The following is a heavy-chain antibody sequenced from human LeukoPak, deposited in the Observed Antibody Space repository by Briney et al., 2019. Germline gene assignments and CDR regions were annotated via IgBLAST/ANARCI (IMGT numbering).Heavy chain of an antibody. Sequence: PSETLSLTCAVYGGSFSGYYWSWIRQPPGKGLEWIGEINHSGSTNYNPSLKSRATISVDTSKNQFSLKLSSVTAADTAVYYCARGEDGDYEKKRFDPWGQGTLVTVSS. J-gene: IGHJ5*02. CDR1: GGSFSGYY. CDR2: INHSGST. CDR3: ARGEDGDYEKKRFDP. D-gene: IGHD4-17*01. V-gene: IGHV4-34*01.